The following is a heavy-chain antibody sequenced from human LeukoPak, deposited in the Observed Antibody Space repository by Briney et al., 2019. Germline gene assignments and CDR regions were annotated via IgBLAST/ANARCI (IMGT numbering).Heavy chain of an antibody. CDR3: AIMHPYYDGNGYWVQ. V-gene: IGHV3-23*01. D-gene: IGHD3-22*01. CDR1: GFTFISYA. CDR2: INTSGGST. Sequence: PGGSLRRSCAASGFTFISYAMIWFRQAPGEGLQWGSGINTSGGSTAYAGSVKGRFTISRDNPRNTLYMQMNSLRAEDTALYYCAIMHPYYDGNGYWVQWGQGTLVTVSS. J-gene: IGHJ4*02.